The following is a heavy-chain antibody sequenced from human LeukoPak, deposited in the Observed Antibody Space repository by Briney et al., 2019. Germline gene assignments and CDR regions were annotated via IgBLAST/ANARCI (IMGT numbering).Heavy chain of an antibody. CDR2: ISSSGSTI. V-gene: IGHV3-48*03. D-gene: IGHD6-19*01. CDR1: GFTFSSYE. CDR3: ARDMGYSSGWYYFDY. J-gene: IGHJ4*02. Sequence: GGSLRLSCAASGFTFSSYEMNWVRQAPGKGLEWVSYISSSGSTIYYADSVKGRFTISRDNAKNSLYLQMNSLRAEDMAVYYCARDMGYSSGWYYFDYWGQGTLVTVSS.